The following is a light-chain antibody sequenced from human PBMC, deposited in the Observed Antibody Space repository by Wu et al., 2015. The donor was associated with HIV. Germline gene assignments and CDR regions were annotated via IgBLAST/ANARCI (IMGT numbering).Light chain of an antibody. CDR1: QSVSSH. V-gene: IGKV3-11*02. CDR2: GSI. J-gene: IGKJ1*01. Sequence: EIVLTQSPDTLSLSPGERATLSCRASQSVSSHLAWYQQKPGQAPRLLIYGSINRATGIPARFSGSGSGRDFTLTISSLEPEDFAVYYCQQRSNWPWTFGQGTQVEIK. CDR3: QQRSNWPWT.